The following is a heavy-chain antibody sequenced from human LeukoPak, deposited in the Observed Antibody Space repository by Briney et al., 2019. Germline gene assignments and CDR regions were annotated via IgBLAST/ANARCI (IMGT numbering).Heavy chain of an antibody. V-gene: IGHV3-21*01. D-gene: IGHD1-1*01. CDR1: GFTFSSYS. CDR3: ARSGTTGTTRWFDP. Sequence: GGSLRLSCAASGFTFSSYSMNWVRQAPGKGLEWVSSISSSSSYIYYADSVKGRFTISRDNAENSLYLQMNSLRAEDTAVYYCARSGTTGTTRWFDPWGQGTLVTVSS. J-gene: IGHJ5*02. CDR2: ISSSSSYI.